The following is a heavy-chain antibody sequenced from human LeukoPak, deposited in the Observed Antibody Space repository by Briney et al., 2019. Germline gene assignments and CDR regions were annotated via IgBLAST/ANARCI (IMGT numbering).Heavy chain of an antibody. D-gene: IGHD2-21*01. Sequence: SVKGRFTISRDNVKNSLYLQMNSLRAEDTAVYYCAYQRGRDCYYYLDVWGKGTTVIVSS. CDR3: AYQRGRDCYYYLDV. J-gene: IGHJ6*03. V-gene: IGHV3-21*01.